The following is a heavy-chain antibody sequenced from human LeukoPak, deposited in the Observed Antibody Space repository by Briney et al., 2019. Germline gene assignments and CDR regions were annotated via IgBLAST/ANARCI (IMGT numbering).Heavy chain of an antibody. CDR1: GYSISSGYY. D-gene: IGHD5-18*01. V-gene: IGHV4-38-2*02. CDR2: IYHSGST. CDR3: ARIRQLWIPYYFDY. Sequence: SETLSLTCTVSGYSISSGYYWGWIRQPPGKGLEWIGSIYHSGSTYYNPSLKSRVTISVDTSKNQFSLKLSPVTAADTAVYYCARIRQLWIPYYFDYWGQGTLVTVSS. J-gene: IGHJ4*02.